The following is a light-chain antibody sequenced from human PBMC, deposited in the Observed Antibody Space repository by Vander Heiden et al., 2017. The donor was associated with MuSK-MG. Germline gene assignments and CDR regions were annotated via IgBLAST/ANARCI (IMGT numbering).Light chain of an antibody. Sequence: DIVMTQSPLSLPVTPGEPASISCRSSQSLLHSNGHKYLDWYLQKPGQSPQLLIHLASNRASGVPDRFSGSGSGTDFILKISRVEAEDVGVYYCRQGLQTPLTFGGGTKVEIK. V-gene: IGKV2-28*01. CDR1: QSLLHSNGHKY. CDR3: RQGLQTPLT. CDR2: LAS. J-gene: IGKJ4*01.